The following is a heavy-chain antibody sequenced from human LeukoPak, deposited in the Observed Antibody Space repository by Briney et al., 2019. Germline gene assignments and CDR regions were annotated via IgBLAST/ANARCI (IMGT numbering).Heavy chain of an antibody. J-gene: IGHJ4*02. CDR2: ISGSGGST. CDR1: GFTFSSYA. V-gene: IGHV3-23*01. D-gene: IGHD6-6*01. CDR3: ARDFGEYSSSGY. Sequence: GGSLRLSCAASGFTFSSYAMSWVRQAPGKGLEWVSAISGSGGSTYYADSVKGRFTISRDNAKNSLYLQMNSLRAEDTAVYYCARDFGEYSSSGYWGQGTLVTVSS.